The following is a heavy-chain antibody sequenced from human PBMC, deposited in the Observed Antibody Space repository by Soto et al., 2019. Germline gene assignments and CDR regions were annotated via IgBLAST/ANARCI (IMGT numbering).Heavy chain of an antibody. CDR1: GYTFTSYV. CDR3: AAAYCSSTSCYRDNWFDP. D-gene: IGHD2-2*02. J-gene: IGHJ5*02. CDR2: INAGNGNT. Sequence: QVQLVQSGAEVKKPGASVKVSCKASGYTFTSYVMHWVRQAPGQRLEWMGWINAGNGNTKYSQKFQGRVTITRDTSASTAYMELSSLRSEDTAVYYCAAAYCSSTSCYRDNWFDPWGQGTLVTVSS. V-gene: IGHV1-3*01.